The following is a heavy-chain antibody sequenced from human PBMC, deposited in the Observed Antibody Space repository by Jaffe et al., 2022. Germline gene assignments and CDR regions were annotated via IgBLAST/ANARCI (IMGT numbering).Heavy chain of an antibody. Sequence: EVQLVESGGGLVQPGGSLRLSCAASGFTFSSYWMSWVRQAPGKGLEWVANIKQDGSEKYYVDSVKGRFTISRDNAKNSLYLQMNSLRAEDTAVYYCASAVDQVATMRGWDDAFDIWGQGTMVTVSS. V-gene: IGHV3-7*05. J-gene: IGHJ3*02. CDR1: GFTFSSYW. CDR2: IKQDGSEK. CDR3: ASAVDQVATMRGWDDAFDI. D-gene: IGHD5-12*01.